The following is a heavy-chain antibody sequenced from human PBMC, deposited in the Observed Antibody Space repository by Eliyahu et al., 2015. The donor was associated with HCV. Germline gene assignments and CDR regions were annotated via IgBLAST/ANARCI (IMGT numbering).Heavy chain of an antibody. V-gene: IGHV5-51*01. CDR1: GYSFAGYW. D-gene: IGHD4/OR15-4a*01. CDR3: ARHSAHYHWGWFDP. J-gene: IGHJ5*02. Sequence: EVQLVQSGAEVKKPGESLKISCKGFGYSFAGYWFGWVRQMPGKGLEWMGIIYPDNSDTRYNPSFQGQVTISADKSISTAYLQWSSLKASDTAMYYCARHSAHYHWGWFDPWGQGTLVTVSS. CDR2: IYPDNSDT.